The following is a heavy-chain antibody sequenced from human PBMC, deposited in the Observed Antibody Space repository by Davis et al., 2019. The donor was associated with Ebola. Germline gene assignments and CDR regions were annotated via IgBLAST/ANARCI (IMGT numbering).Heavy chain of an antibody. J-gene: IGHJ5*02. Sequence: GEFLKISCAASGFTFSNYAMSWVRQAPGKGLEWVSGISDSGGSTHYADSVKGRFTISRDNSKNTLYLQMNSLRAEDTAVYYCAKGGGTSSSDFRRTWGQGTLVTVSS. D-gene: IGHD6-6*01. CDR2: ISDSGGST. CDR1: GFTFSNYA. CDR3: AKGGGTSSSDFRRT. V-gene: IGHV3-23*01.